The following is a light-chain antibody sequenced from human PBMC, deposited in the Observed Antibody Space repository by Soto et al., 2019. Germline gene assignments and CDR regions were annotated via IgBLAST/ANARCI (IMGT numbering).Light chain of an antibody. J-gene: IGLJ1*01. CDR1: SSDVGGYNY. V-gene: IGLV2-11*01. Sequence: QSALTQPRSVSGSPGQSVTISCTGTSSDVGGYNYVSWYQQHPGKAPKVMIYDVSERPSGVPDRFSGSKSGNTASLTISGLQAEDEADYYCFSYAGSPRYVLGTGTKVTVL. CDR2: DVS. CDR3: FSYAGSPRYV.